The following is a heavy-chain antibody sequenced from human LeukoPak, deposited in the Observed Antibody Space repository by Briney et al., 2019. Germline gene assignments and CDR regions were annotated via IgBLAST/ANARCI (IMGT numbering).Heavy chain of an antibody. CDR3: AKLQTGLNCGGDCQIDY. CDR2: ISYDGSNK. Sequence: PGRSLRLSCAASGFTFSSYGMHWVRQAPGKGLEWVAVISYDGSNKYYADSVKGRFTISRDNSKNTLYLQMNSLRAEDTAVYYCAKLQTGLNCGGDCQIDYWGQGTLVTVSS. V-gene: IGHV3-30*18. J-gene: IGHJ4*02. CDR1: GFTFSSYG. D-gene: IGHD2-21*02.